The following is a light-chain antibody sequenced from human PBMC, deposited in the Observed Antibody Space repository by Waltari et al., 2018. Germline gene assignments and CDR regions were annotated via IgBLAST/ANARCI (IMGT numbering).Light chain of an antibody. Sequence: QSALTQPPSVSGSPGQSVTLPCTGTTRDFGTYERLTWYPQPPGAAPKLIISDVSSRPSGVSNRFSGSKSGNTASLTISDLQADDEADYYCNSFTISHTHVFGTGTKVTVL. CDR2: DVS. CDR1: TRDFGTYER. J-gene: IGLJ1*01. V-gene: IGLV2-18*02. CDR3: NSFTISHTHV.